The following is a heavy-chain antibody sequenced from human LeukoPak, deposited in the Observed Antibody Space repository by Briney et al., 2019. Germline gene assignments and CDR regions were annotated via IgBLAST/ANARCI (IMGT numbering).Heavy chain of an antibody. CDR2: IYHSGST. D-gene: IGHD6-13*01. J-gene: IGHJ4*02. CDR1: GGSISSGGYS. CDR3: ARGGYSSSWSGYFDY. Sequence: SETLSLTCAVSGGSISSGGYSWSWIRQPPGKGLEWIGYIYHSGSTYYNPSPKSRVTISVDRSKNQFSLKLSSVTAADTAVYYCARGGYSSSWSGYFDYWGQGTLVTVSS. V-gene: IGHV4-30-2*01.